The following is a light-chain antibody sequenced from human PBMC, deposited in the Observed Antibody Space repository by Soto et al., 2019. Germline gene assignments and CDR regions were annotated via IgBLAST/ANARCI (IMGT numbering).Light chain of an antibody. CDR1: QSVSSN. J-gene: IGKJ4*01. V-gene: IGKV3-15*01. CDR3: QQYNTWPPLT. Sequence: EIVMTQSPATLSVSPGERATLSCRASQSVSSNLAWYQQKPGQAPRLLIYGASTRATGIPARFSGSGSGTVFTLTISSLQSEDFAVYYCQQYNTWPPLTCGGGTKVDTK. CDR2: GAS.